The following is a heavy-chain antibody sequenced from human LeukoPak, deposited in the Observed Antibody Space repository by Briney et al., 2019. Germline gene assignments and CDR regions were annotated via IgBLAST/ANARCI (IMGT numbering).Heavy chain of an antibody. D-gene: IGHD4-17*01. CDR1: GFTFSSYA. CDR2: ISYDGSNK. V-gene: IGHV3-30*04. CDR3: ARDRGYGDYPGAFDI. Sequence: PGGSLRLSCAASGFTFSSYAMHWVRQAPGKGLEWVAVISYDGSNKYYADSVKGRFTISRDNSKNTLYLQMNSLRAEDTAVYYCARDRGYGDYPGAFDIWGQGTMVTVSS. J-gene: IGHJ3*02.